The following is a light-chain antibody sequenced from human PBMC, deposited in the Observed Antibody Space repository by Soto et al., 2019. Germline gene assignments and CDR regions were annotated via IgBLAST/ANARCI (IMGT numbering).Light chain of an antibody. V-gene: IGKV3-15*01. CDR1: KSLNTL. J-gene: IGKJ5*01. CDR2: RAS. Sequence: VLMQCLAGLAASPGARATFCCRGTKSLNTLLAWYQQKPGNACRLLIYRASIRFTRIPDRFSGSGSGTEFTLTISSLQSEDFAVSYRQQYYVWAITFRQGTRLKIK. CDR3: QQYYVWAIT.